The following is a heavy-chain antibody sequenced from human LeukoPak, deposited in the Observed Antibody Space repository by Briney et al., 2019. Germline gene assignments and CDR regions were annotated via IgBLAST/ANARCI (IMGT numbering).Heavy chain of an antibody. CDR1: GFTFSSYG. D-gene: IGHD2-15*01. Sequence: GGSLRLSCAASGFTFSSYGMHWVRQAPGKGLEWVAFIRYDGNNKYYADSVKGRFTISRDNSKNTLYLQMNSLGAEDTAVYYCAKDWNDAVVALGNYYYYMDVWGKGTTVTIS. V-gene: IGHV3-30*02. CDR3: AKDWNDAVVALGNYYYYMDV. CDR2: IRYDGNNK. J-gene: IGHJ6*03.